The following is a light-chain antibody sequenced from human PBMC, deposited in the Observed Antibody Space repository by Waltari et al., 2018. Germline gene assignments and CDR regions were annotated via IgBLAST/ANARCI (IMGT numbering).Light chain of an antibody. CDR3: QSADSSGTYVV. CDR2: KDS. Sequence: SYELTQPPSVSVSQGQTARNTCSGDALPKQDAYWYQQKPGQAPVLVIYKDSERPSGIPERFSGSSSGRTVTLTISGVQAEDEADYYCQSADSSGTYVVFGGGTKLTVL. CDR1: ALPKQD. J-gene: IGLJ2*01. V-gene: IGLV3-25*03.